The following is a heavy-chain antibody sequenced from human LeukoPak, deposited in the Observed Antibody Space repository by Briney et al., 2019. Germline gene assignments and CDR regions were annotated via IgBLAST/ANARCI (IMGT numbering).Heavy chain of an antibody. CDR2: IYYSGST. D-gene: IGHD1-26*01. V-gene: IGHV4-39*01. Sequence: PSETLSLTCTVSGGSISSSSYYWGWIRQPPGKGLEWIGSIYYSGSTYYNPSLKSRVTISVDTSKNPFSLKLSSVTAADTAVYYCARLSVGATHYFDYWGQGTLVTVSS. CDR3: ARLSVGATHYFDY. CDR1: GGSISSSSYY. J-gene: IGHJ4*02.